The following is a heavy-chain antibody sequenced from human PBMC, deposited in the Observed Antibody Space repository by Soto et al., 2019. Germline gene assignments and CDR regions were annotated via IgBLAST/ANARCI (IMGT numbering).Heavy chain of an antibody. CDR1: GFTFSSYS. Sequence: EVQLVESGGGLVKPGGSLRLSCAASGFTFSSYSMNWVRQAPGKGLEWVSSISSSSSYIYYADSVKGRFTISRDNAKNSLYLQMNSLRAEDTAVYYCARDQPGYSYGYGLRYWGQGTLVTVS. CDR3: ARDQPGYSYGYGLRY. D-gene: IGHD5-18*01. J-gene: IGHJ4*02. CDR2: ISSSSSYI. V-gene: IGHV3-21*01.